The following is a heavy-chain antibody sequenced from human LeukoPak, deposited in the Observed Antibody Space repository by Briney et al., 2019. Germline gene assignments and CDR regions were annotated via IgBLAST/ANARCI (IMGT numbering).Heavy chain of an antibody. CDR3: AKGHRYGSPDYFDY. Sequence: QAGGSLRLSCAASGFTFSSYGMHWVRQAPGKGLEWVAVISYDGSNKYYADSVKGRFTISRDNSKNTLYLQMSSLRAEDTALYSCAKGHRYGSPDYFDYWGQGTLVTVSS. J-gene: IGHJ4*02. CDR2: ISYDGSNK. V-gene: IGHV3-30*18. CDR1: GFTFSSYG. D-gene: IGHD3-10*01.